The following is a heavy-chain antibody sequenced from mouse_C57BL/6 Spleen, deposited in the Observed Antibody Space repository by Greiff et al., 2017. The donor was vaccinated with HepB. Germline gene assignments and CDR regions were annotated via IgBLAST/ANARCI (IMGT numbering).Heavy chain of an antibody. CDR1: GFTFSDYG. D-gene: IGHD1-1*01. CDR2: ISSGSSTI. J-gene: IGHJ3*01. CDR3: AREGTVVPFAY. Sequence: DVMLVESGGGLVKPGGSLKLSCAASGFTFSDYGMHWVRQAPEKGLEWVAYISSGSSTIYYADTVKGRFTISRDNAKNTLFLQMTSLRSEDTAMYYCAREGTVVPFAYWGQGTLVTVSA. V-gene: IGHV5-17*01.